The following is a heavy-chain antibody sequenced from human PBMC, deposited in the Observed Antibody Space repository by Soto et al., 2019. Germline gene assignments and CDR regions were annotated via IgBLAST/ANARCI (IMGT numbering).Heavy chain of an antibody. CDR2: VSFDGSNS. D-gene: IGHD2-2*01. CDR1: GFTFSNYA. CDR3: ARPIVPAIQNHPYYYYGLDV. J-gene: IGHJ6*02. Sequence: QVQLVESGGGVVQPGRSLRLSCAASGFTFSNYAMHWVRQAPGKGLDWVAVVSFDGSNSYYADAVKGRFTISRDNSKNTLFLQMNSLRPEDTAVYFCARPIVPAIQNHPYYYYGLDVWGQGTTVTGSS. V-gene: IGHV3-30-3*01.